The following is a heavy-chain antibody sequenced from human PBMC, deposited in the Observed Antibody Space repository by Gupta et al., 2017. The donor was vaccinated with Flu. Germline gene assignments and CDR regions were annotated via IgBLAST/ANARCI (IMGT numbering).Heavy chain of an antibody. CDR1: GFTFSIYA. Sequence: VQLLESGGGLVQPGGSLRLSCAASGFTFSIYAMNWVRQAPGKGLEWVSIISGTDGSTYYADSVMGRFTISRDNSKNTLYLQMNSLRAEDTAVYYCAKLGSDLQFSDWQLDYWGQGTLVTVSS. CDR3: AKLGSDLQFSDWQLDY. V-gene: IGHV3-23*01. J-gene: IGHJ4*02. CDR2: ISGTDGST. D-gene: IGHD3-9*01.